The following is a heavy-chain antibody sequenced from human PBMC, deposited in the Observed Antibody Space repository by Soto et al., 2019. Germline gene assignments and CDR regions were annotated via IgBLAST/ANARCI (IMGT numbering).Heavy chain of an antibody. J-gene: IGHJ3*02. CDR2: MNPNSGTT. CDR1: GYAFSSFD. D-gene: IGHD4-4*01. CDR3: ATGTVTSDAFDI. V-gene: IGHV1-8*01. Sequence: QVQLVQSGAEVRKPGASVKLSCKASGYAFSSFDINWVRQAAGQGLEWMGWMNPNSGTTGYAQKFQGRVTMSRNTSIRTAYMELNSLRSEDTAVYYCATGTVTSDAFDIWDQGTMVTVSS.